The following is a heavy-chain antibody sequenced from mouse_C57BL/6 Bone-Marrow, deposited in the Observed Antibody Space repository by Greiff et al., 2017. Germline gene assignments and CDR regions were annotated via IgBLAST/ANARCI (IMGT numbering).Heavy chain of an antibody. Sequence: EVKLQESGPGLVKPSQSLSLTCSVTGYSITSGYYWNWIRQFPGNKLEWMGYISYDGSNNYNPSLKNRISITRDTSKNQFFLKLNSVTTEDTATYYCAREWDDYYGLDYWGQGTTLTVSS. D-gene: IGHD1-1*01. J-gene: IGHJ2*01. CDR1: GYSITSGYY. V-gene: IGHV3-6*01. CDR3: AREWDDYYGLDY. CDR2: ISYDGSN.